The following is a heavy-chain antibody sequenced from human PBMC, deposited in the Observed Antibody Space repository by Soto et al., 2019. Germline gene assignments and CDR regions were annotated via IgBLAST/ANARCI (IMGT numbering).Heavy chain of an antibody. CDR2: ISGYNGDT. V-gene: IGHV1-18*01. Sequence: QVQLVQSGAEVKQPGASLKVSCKATGYSFSSYGFIWVRQAPGQGLKWMGWISGYNGDTNYARSLQGRATMTTDTSTTTVYMDLRSLRPDDTAVYYYARAEAYSSSWYAMDVWGQGTTVTVSS. CDR3: ARAEAYSSSWYAMDV. CDR1: GYSFSSYG. J-gene: IGHJ6*02. D-gene: IGHD6-13*01.